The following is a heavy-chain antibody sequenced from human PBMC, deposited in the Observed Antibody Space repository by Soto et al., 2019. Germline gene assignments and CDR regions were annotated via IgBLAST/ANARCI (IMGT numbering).Heavy chain of an antibody. CDR2: IYHSGST. V-gene: IGHV4-4*02. D-gene: IGHD6-25*01. Sequence: PSETLSLTCAVSGGSISSSNWWSWVRQPPGKGLEWIGEIYHSGSTNYNPSLKSRVTISVDKSKNQFSLKLSSVTAADTAVYYCARAKKGSAAAFDIWGQGTMVTVSS. J-gene: IGHJ3*02. CDR3: ARAKKGSAAAFDI. CDR1: GGSISSSNW.